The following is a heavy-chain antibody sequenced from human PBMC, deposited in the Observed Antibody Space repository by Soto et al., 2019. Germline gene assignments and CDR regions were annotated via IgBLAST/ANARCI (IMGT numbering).Heavy chain of an antibody. CDR2: FDPEVGKT. Sequence: QVQLVQSGAEVKKPGASVKVSCKVSGHTLSELSIYWVRQAPGKGLEWMGGFDPEVGKTIYTQKGQVRVSLSEDKSNDRPYLELGSLTFEYMGRYYCATDSRGGAYCSVDVWGKGTNVTVSS. V-gene: IGHV1-24*01. CDR3: ATDSRGGAYCSVDV. D-gene: IGHD1-26*01. CDR1: GHTLSELS. J-gene: IGHJ6*04.